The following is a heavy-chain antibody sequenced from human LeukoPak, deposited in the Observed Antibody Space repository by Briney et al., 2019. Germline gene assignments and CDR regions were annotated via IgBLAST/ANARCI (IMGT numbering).Heavy chain of an antibody. CDR3: ARDQGFWSGLTSMGQGWFDP. CDR1: GYTFTSYA. CDR2: INAGNGNT. Sequence: ASVKVSCKASGYTFTSYAMHWVRQAPGQRLEWMGWINAGNGNTKYSQKFQGRVTITRDTSASTAYMELSSLRSEDTAVYYCARDQGFWSGLTSMGQGWFDPWGQGTLVTVSS. V-gene: IGHV1-3*01. J-gene: IGHJ5*02. D-gene: IGHD3-3*01.